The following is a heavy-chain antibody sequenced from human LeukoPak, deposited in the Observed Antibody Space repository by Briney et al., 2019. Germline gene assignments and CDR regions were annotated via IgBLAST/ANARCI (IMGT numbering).Heavy chain of an antibody. Sequence: GGSLRLSCAVSGFTFSSYWMHWVRQAPGKGLVWVSRIDRDGSRINYADSVKGRFTISRDNGKNTLFLQMNSLRAEDTAVYYCARRLRDSSGYYFDYWGQGTLVTVSS. D-gene: IGHD3-22*01. CDR2: IDRDGSRI. V-gene: IGHV3-74*01. CDR3: ARRLRDSSGYYFDY. J-gene: IGHJ4*02. CDR1: GFTFSSYW.